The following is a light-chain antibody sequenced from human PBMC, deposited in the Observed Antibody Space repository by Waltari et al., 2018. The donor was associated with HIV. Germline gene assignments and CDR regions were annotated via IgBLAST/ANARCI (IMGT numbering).Light chain of an antibody. V-gene: IGLV1-47*01. J-gene: IGLJ2*01. CDR2: RNN. Sequence: QSVLTQPPSASGTPGKRVTIPCSGSSSTIGSNYVYWYQQLPGTAPKLLLYRNNQRPSGVPDRFSGSKSGTSASLAISGLRSEDEADYYCAAWDGSLSVVVFGGGTKLTVL. CDR3: AAWDGSLSVVV. CDR1: SSTIGSNY.